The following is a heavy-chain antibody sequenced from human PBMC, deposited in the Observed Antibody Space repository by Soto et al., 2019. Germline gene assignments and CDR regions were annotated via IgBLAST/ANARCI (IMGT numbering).Heavy chain of an antibody. Sequence: VGSLRLSCAASGSSFPYAWMTWVRQAPGKGLEWDGRVTTKIDGGTTDYAAPVKGRFTISRDDSKNTLYLQMNSLKTEDTAVYYCTEKTYYDILTDYYYYYGMDVWGQGTTVTVSS. J-gene: IGHJ6*02. D-gene: IGHD3-9*01. CDR3: TEKTYYDILTDYYYYYGMDV. CDR1: GSSFPYAW. V-gene: IGHV3-15*01. CDR2: VTTKIDGGTT.